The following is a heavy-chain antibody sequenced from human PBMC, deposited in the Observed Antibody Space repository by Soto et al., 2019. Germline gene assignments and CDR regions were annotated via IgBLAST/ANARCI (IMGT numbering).Heavy chain of an antibody. CDR3: TRSYSSSSQFYTHGVDV. CDR1: NYSITSGFS. D-gene: IGHD6-6*01. J-gene: IGHJ6*02. Sequence: PSETLSLTCVVSNYSITSGFSWGFSRQSRGEGLEWRATMYYNESPCYNPSLNSRVTLSVDMSKNQISLKMVSVTAADTAVYYCTRSYSSSSQFYTHGVDVWGQGTTVTVAS. V-gene: IGHV4-38-2*01. CDR2: MYYNESP.